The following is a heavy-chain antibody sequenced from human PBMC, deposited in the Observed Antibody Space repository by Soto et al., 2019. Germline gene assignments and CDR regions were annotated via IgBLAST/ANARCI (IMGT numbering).Heavy chain of an antibody. V-gene: IGHV4-34*01. D-gene: IGHD3-10*01. CDR2: ISRSGTT. Sequence: QVQLQQWGAGLLKPSETLSLSCAVYGGYFNDNYYTWFRQPPGKGLEWIGEISRSGTTKYIPSLKSGASISFETCTTQVSLKGTYVTAADTAVYYCATSLWFGTQVELWGQGALVTVSS. CDR3: ATSLWFGTQVEL. CDR1: GGYFNDNY. J-gene: IGHJ5*02.